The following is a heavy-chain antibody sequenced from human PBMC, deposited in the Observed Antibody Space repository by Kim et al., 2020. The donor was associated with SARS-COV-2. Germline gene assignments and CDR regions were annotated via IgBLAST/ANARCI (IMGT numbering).Heavy chain of an antibody. J-gene: IGHJ4*02. D-gene: IGHD5-12*01. CDR1: GFNLRIYG. CDR2: SYDGSDT. Sequence: GGSLRLSCEVSGFNLRIYGIHWVRQAPGKGLEWVSYDGSDTFFAASVKGRFTISRDNSRNTSYLHMASLRPDDTAVYFCARAYGNGYNLDYWGQGVLVSV. CDR3: ARAYGNGYNLDY. V-gene: IGHV3-30*03.